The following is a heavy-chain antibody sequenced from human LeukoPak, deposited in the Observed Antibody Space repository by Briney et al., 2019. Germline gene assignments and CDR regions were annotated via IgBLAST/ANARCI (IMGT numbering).Heavy chain of an antibody. V-gene: IGHV4-61*09. Sequence: TSETLSLTCTVSGGSISSGTYCWGWIRQPGGKGLEWIGQMYTSGRTNSTTSFKSRVTISVDPSKNQFSLKLSSVTAADTAVYYCARGGSWEIPYYFHYWGQGTLVTVSS. J-gene: IGHJ4*02. D-gene: IGHD1-26*01. CDR1: GGSISSGTYC. CDR3: ARGGSWEIPYYFHY. CDR2: MYTSGRT.